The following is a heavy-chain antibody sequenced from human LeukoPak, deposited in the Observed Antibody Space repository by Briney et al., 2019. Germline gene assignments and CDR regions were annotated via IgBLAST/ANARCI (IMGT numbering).Heavy chain of an antibody. J-gene: IGHJ4*02. CDR1: GFTFSNYA. D-gene: IGHD6-19*01. CDR2: INPSGGST. CDR3: ARVPYSRGWYFDY. V-gene: IGHV3-23*01. Sequence: GGSLRLSCAASGFTFSNYAMNWVRQALERGLEWVSAINPSGGSTYYADSVKGRFTISRDNSKNTLYLQMNRLRGEDTAVYYCARVPYSRGWYFDYWGQGTLVTVSS.